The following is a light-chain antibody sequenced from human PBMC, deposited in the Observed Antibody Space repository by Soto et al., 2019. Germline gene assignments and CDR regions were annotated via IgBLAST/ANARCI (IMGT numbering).Light chain of an antibody. CDR1: QSVLYSSNNKNY. CDR3: QQYYTAPLT. J-gene: IGKJ4*01. Sequence: DIVMTQSPVSLAVSLGERATINCKSSQSVLYSSNNKNYLAWYQQKPGQPPQLLIYWASTRESGVPDRFSGSGSGTDFTLTISNLQAEDVAVYYCQQYYTAPLTFGGGTKLEIK. V-gene: IGKV4-1*01. CDR2: WAS.